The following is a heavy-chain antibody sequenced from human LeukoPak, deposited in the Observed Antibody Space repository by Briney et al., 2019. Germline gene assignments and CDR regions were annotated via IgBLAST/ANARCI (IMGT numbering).Heavy chain of an antibody. CDR3: ARGAYSYGYRSSTLFDY. CDR2: ISSSSSTI. V-gene: IGHV3-48*01. Sequence: PGGSLRLSCAASGFTFSSYSMNWVRQAPGKGLEWVSYISSSSSTIYYADSVKGRFTISRDNAKNSLYLQMNSLRAEDTAVYYCARGAYSYGYRSSTLFDYWGQGTLVTVSS. J-gene: IGHJ4*02. CDR1: GFTFSSYS. D-gene: IGHD5-18*01.